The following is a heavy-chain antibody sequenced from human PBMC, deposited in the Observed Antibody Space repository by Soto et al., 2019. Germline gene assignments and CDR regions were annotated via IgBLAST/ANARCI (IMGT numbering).Heavy chain of an antibody. CDR3: ARVRRSQQWLVRVDY. D-gene: IGHD6-19*01. CDR1: GGTFSTFG. J-gene: IGHJ4*02. V-gene: IGHV1-2*02. Sequence: ASVKFSCKASGGTFSTFGISWVRQAPGQGLEWMGWINPNSGGTNYAQKFQGRVTMTRDTSISTAYMELSRLRSDDTAVYYCARVRRSQQWLVRVDYWGQGTLVTVSS. CDR2: INPNSGGT.